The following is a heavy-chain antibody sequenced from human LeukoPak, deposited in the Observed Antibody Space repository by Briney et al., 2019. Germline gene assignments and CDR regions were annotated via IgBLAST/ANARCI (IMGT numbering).Heavy chain of an antibody. J-gene: IGHJ4*02. CDR2: ISAYNGNT. CDR1: GYTFTSYG. CDR3: ARGLGYYYDSSGYSPFDY. D-gene: IGHD3-22*01. V-gene: IGHV1-18*01. Sequence: ASVKVSCKASGYTFTSYGIRWVRQAPGQGLEWMGWISAYNGNTNYAQKLQGRVTMTTDTSTSTAYMELRSLRSDDTAVYYCARGLGYYYDSSGYSPFDYWGQGTLVTVSS.